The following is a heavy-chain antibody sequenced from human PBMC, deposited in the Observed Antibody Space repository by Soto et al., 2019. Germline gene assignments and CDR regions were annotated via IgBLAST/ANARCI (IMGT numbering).Heavy chain of an antibody. V-gene: IGHV4-4*02. CDR2: IYHSGST. D-gene: IGHD3-10*01. Sequence: PSETLSLTCAVSGGSISSSNRWSWGRQPPGKGLEWIGEIYHSGSTNYNPSLKSRVTISVDKSKNQFSLKLSSMTAADTAVYYCARGYGSGSYWTSWGQGTLVTVSS. CDR3: ARGYGSGSYWTS. J-gene: IGHJ4*02. CDR1: GGSISSSNR.